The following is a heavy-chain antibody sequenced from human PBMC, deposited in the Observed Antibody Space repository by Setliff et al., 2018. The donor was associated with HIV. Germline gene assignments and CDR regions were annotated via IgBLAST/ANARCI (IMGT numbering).Heavy chain of an antibody. CDR3: ARVRSYGSAYDAFDV. V-gene: IGHV4-4*08. CDR1: GGSIGGYY. CDR2: IYSGGST. J-gene: IGHJ3*01. Sequence: SLTCTVSGGSIGGYYWSWIRQPPGTGLEWLGCIYSGGSTNYNPSLESRVTISLDTSKNQFSLRLTSVTAADTAVYYCARVRSYGSAYDAFDVWGPGTMVTVSS. D-gene: IGHD3-10*01.